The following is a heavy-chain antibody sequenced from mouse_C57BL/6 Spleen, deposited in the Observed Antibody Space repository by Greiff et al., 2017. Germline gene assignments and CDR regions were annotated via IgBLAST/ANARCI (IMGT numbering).Heavy chain of an antibody. CDR2: IYPGDGDT. CDR3: ARERGRSDCDMDV. Sequence: QVQLQEPGPELVKPGASVKISCKASGYAFSSSWMTWVKQRPGQGLEWIGRIYPGDGDTNYNGKFKGKATLTADKSSSTAYMQLSSLTSEDSAVYFCARERGRSDCDMDVWGTGTTVTVSS. J-gene: IGHJ1*03. D-gene: IGHD1-1*01. V-gene: IGHV1-82*01. CDR1: GYAFSSSW.